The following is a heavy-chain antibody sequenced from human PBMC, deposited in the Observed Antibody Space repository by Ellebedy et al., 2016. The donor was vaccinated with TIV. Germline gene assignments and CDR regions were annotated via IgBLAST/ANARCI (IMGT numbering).Heavy chain of an antibody. CDR2: ISYSGST. CDR3: ARTVVAANNWFDP. V-gene: IGHV4-59*08. J-gene: IGHJ5*02. D-gene: IGHD2-15*01. CDR1: IGSISTYY. Sequence: MPGGSLRLSCTVSIGSISTYYWSWIRQPPGKGLEWIGYISYSGSTDYNPSLKSRVTMSVDTSKNQFSLKLNSVTAADTAVYYCARTVVAANNWFDPWGQGTLVTVSS.